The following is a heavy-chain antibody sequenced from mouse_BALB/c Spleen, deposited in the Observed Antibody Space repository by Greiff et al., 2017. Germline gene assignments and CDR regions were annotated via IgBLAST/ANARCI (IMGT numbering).Heavy chain of an antibody. CDR2: ISSGGGST. D-gene: IGHD2-2*01. J-gene: IGHJ1*01. Sequence: EVKLEESGGGLVKPGGSLELSCAASGFAFSSYDMSWVRQTPEKRLEWVAYISSGGGSTYYPDTVKGRFTISRDNAKNTLYLQMSSLKSEDTAMYYCARHTGYDVADFDVWGAGTTVTVSS. V-gene: IGHV5-12-1*01. CDR1: GFAFSSYD. CDR3: ARHTGYDVADFDV.